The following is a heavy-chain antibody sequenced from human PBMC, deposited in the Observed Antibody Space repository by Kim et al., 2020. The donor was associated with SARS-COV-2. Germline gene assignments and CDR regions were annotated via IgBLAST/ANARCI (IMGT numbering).Heavy chain of an antibody. D-gene: IGHD1-26*01. CDR2: ISSSSSYT. CDR1: AFTFSDYY. J-gene: IGHJ4*02. Sequence: GGSLRLSCAASAFTFSDYYMSWIRQAPGKGLEWVSYISSSSSYTNYADSVKGRFTISRDNAKNSLSLQMNSLRAEDTAVYYCASDRYSGNYYDYWGQGTL. CDR3: ASDRYSGNYYDY. V-gene: IGHV3-11*06.